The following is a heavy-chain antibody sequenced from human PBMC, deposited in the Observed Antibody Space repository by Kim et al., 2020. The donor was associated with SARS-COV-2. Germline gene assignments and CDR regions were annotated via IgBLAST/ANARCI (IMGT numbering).Heavy chain of an antibody. D-gene: IGHD3-10*01. CDR1: GGSISSSSYY. V-gene: IGHV4-39*01. J-gene: IGHJ4*02. CDR2: IYYSGST. Sequence: SETLSLTCTVSGGSISSSSYYWGWIRQPPGKGLEWIGSIYYSGSTYYNPSLKSRVTISVDTSKNQFSLKLSSVTAADTAVYYCAGREGHMVRGVIGTFYYDHWGQGTLVTVSS. CDR3: AGREGHMVRGVIGTFYYDH.